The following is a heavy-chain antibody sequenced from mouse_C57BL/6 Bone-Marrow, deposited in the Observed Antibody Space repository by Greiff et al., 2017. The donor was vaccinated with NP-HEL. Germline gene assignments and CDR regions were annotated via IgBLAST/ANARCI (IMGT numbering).Heavy chain of an antibody. J-gene: IGHJ4*01. Sequence: QVQLQQPGAELVRPGTSVKLSCKASGYTFPRYWMHWVKQRPGQGLEWIGVIDPSDSSNNYNQKLKGKATLNVDKSYSTASMQLSCLTSKDSAVYYCARGAPSYYGSLVYYAMDYWGQGTSVTVSS. V-gene: IGHV1-59*01. CDR1: GYTFPRYW. CDR3: ARGAPSYYGSLVYYAMDY. CDR2: IDPSDSSN. D-gene: IGHD1-1*01.